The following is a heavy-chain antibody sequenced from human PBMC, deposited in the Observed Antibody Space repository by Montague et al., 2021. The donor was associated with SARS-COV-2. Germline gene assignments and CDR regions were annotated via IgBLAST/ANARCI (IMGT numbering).Heavy chain of an antibody. CDR3: ARGLMSGSYYLGLDY. CDR1: GGSFSNKY. J-gene: IGHJ4*02. D-gene: IGHD1-26*01. CDR2: INHTGRT. V-gene: IGHV4-34*01. Sequence: SETLSLTCAVYGGSFSNKYWTWIRQPPGKGLEWIGEINHTGRTNYKPSLKRRVTISVDTSKNQFSLKVSSVTAADTAVYYCARGLMSGSYYLGLDYWGQGTLVTVSS.